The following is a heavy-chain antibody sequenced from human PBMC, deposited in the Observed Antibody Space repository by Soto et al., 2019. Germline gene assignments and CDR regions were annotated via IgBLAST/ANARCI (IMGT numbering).Heavy chain of an antibody. V-gene: IGHV3-23*01. J-gene: IGHJ4*02. CDR1: DFSFTSYA. D-gene: IGHD5-18*01. CDR3: AKQMGTWVDTAIDF. CDR2: LSHDGGNI. Sequence: EVQMSASGGGVVQPGESLRLSCVAPDFSFTSYAMTWVRLPPGKGLQWVAALSHDGGNIYYRDSVRGRCTISRDNSKNTLYLQMHSLKGEDTAVYFCAKQMGTWVDTAIDFWGEGTQVTVSS.